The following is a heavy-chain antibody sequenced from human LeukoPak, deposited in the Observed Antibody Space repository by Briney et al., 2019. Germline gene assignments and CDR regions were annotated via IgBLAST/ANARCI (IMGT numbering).Heavy chain of an antibody. Sequence: ASVKVSCKASGYTFTGYYMHWVRQAPGQGLEWMGWINPNSGGTNYAQKFQGRVTMTRDTSISTAYMELSRLRSEDTAVYYCARDSGWWSPDYYYYYYMDVWGKGTTVTISS. CDR3: ARDSGWWSPDYYYYYYMDV. V-gene: IGHV1-2*02. CDR2: INPNSGGT. CDR1: GYTFTGYY. J-gene: IGHJ6*03. D-gene: IGHD2-15*01.